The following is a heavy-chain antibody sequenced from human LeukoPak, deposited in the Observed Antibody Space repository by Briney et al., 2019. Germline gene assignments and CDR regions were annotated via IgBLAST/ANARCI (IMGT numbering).Heavy chain of an antibody. CDR1: GFIFSSYA. V-gene: IGHV3-23*01. Sequence: PGGSLRLSCAASGFIFSSYAMCCVRQAPGKGLEWVSAISGGGDNTYYAASVKGRFTTTRDNSKNTLYLQMNSLRAEDTALYYWATPRSSYYYYGMDVWGQGTTVIVSS. CDR3: ATPRSSYYYYGMDV. CDR2: ISGGGDNT. J-gene: IGHJ6*02.